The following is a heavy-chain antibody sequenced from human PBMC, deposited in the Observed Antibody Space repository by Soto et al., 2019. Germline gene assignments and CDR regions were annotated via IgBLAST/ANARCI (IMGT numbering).Heavy chain of an antibody. D-gene: IGHD2-2*01. V-gene: IGHV4-4*02. CDR1: GGSISTNNW. CDR3: ARAKLCNTLSCPHSFDT. J-gene: IGHJ4*02. Sequence: QVQLRESGPGLVHASGTLSLTCGVSGGSISTNNWWSWVRQPPGQGLEWIAEVYHSGSTNYNPSLKSQLTISIDMSKNQFSLRLTSVTAADSAVYYCARAKLCNTLSCPHSFDTWGQGTLVTVSS. CDR2: VYHSGST.